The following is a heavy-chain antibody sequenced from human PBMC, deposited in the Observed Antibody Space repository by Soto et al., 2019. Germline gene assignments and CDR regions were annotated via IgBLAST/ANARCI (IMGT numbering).Heavy chain of an antibody. CDR2: ISGSGGST. CDR3: AKGGLAARPDYYYYYGMDV. V-gene: IGHV3-23*01. D-gene: IGHD6-6*01. J-gene: IGHJ6*02. Sequence: PGGSLRLSCAASGFTCSSYAMSWVRQAPGKGLEWVSAISGSGGSTYYADSVKGRFTISRDNSKNTLYLQMNSLRAEDTAVYYCAKGGLAARPDYYYYYGMDVWGQGTTVTVSS. CDR1: GFTCSSYA.